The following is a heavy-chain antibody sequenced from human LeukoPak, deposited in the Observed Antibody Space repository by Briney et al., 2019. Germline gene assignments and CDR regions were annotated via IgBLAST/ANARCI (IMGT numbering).Heavy chain of an antibody. V-gene: IGHV3-74*01. CDR2: INSDGSST. CDR1: GFTFSSYA. Sequence: GGSLRLSCAASGFTFSSYAMSWVRQAPGKGLVWVSRINSDGSSTSYADSVKGRFTISRDNAKNTLYLQMNSLRAEDTAVYYCAREGVDTAMVTPFDYWGQGTLVTVSS. J-gene: IGHJ4*02. CDR3: AREGVDTAMVTPFDY. D-gene: IGHD5-18*01.